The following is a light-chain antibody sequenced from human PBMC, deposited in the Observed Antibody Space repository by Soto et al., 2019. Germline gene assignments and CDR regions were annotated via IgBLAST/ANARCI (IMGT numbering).Light chain of an antibody. V-gene: IGLV2-11*01. CDR1: SSDVEDYRY. J-gene: IGLJ1*01. Sequence: QSVLAQPRSVSGSPGQLLTISCTGTSSDVEDYRYVSWYQQYPGKAPKLVIYDGTKRPSGVPDRFSGSNSGNTASLTISGLPAEDEADCYFCSYVTTPAIFGTGTKATVL. CDR2: DGT. CDR3: CSYVTTPAI.